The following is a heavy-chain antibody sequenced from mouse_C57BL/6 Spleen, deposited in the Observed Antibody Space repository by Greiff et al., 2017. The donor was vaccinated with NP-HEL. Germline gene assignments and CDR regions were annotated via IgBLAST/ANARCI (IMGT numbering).Heavy chain of an antibody. CDR2: INPNNGGT. Sequence: EVQLQQSGPELVKPGASVKISCKASGYTFTDYYMNWVKQSHGKSLEWIGDINPNNGGTSYNQKFKGKATLTVDKSSSTAYMELRSLTSEDSAVYYCARDYGSGGDWGQGTTLTVSS. D-gene: IGHD1-1*01. CDR1: GYTFTDYY. J-gene: IGHJ2*01. CDR3: ARDYGSGGD. V-gene: IGHV1-26*01.